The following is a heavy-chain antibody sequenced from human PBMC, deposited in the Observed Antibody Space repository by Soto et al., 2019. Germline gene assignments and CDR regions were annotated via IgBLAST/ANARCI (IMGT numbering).Heavy chain of an antibody. CDR1: GYTFTGYY. V-gene: IGHV1-2*02. D-gene: IGHD3-10*01. J-gene: IGHJ4*02. Sequence: PRPSVKVSCKASGYTFTGYYMHWVRQAPGQGLEWMGWINPNSGGTNYAQKFQGRVTMTRDTSISTAYMELSRLRSDDTAVYYCARVINMVRGAMGYWGQGTLVTVSS. CDR2: INPNSGGT. CDR3: ARVINMVRGAMGY.